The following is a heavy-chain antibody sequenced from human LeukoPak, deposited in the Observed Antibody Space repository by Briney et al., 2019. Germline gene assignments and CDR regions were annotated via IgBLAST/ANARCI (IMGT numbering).Heavy chain of an antibody. CDR2: INPNSGGT. D-gene: IGHD5-12*01. Sequence: GASVKVPCKASGYTFTGYYMHWVRQAPGQGLEWMGWINPNSGGTNYAQKFQGRVTMTRDTSISTAYMELSRLRSDDTAVYYCAREADVDIVANDYWGQGTLVTVSS. J-gene: IGHJ4*02. V-gene: IGHV1-2*02. CDR1: GYTFTGYY. CDR3: AREADVDIVANDY.